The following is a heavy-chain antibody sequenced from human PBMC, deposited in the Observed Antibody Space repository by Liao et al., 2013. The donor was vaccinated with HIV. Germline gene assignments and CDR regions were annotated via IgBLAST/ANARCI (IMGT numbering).Heavy chain of an antibody. V-gene: IGHV4-59*01. CDR2: ISFSGST. CDR3: ARDTAWSENYDSSGYFSH. CDR1: GGSISSYY. D-gene: IGHD3-22*01. Sequence: QVQLQESGPGLVKPSETLSLTCTVSGGSISSYYWSWIRQPPEKPLEWIGYISFSGSTNYSPSLQSRVTISVDTSKNQFSLKLSSVTAADTAVYYCARDTAWSENYDSSGYFSHWGQGALVSV. J-gene: IGHJ4*02.